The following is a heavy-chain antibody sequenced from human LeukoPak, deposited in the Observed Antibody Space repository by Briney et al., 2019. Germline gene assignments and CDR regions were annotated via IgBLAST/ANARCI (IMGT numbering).Heavy chain of an antibody. CDR2: ISHHGSNE. Sequence: PGGSLRLSCEASEFTFSTYPMHWVRRAPDKGLEWVAMISHHGSNEYYADSVKGRFTISRDNSKNTLYLQMNNPRVEDTAIYYCARVHDTTGYYHYFDSWGQGTLVTVSS. D-gene: IGHD3-9*01. J-gene: IGHJ4*02. CDR3: ARVHDTTGYYHYFDS. CDR1: EFTFSTYP. V-gene: IGHV3-30*14.